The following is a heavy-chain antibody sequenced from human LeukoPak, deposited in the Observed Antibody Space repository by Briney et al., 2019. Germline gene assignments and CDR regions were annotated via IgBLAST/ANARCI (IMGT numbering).Heavy chain of an antibody. V-gene: IGHV1-18*01. Sequence: GASVKVSCKTSGYSFINYGITWVRQAPGPGLEWMGWVSAYTDNTNYVQKFQGRVSMTTDTSPNTAYMELRSLRPDDTAVYYCARDCIGCHGFDFWGQGTLVTVSS. CDR1: GYSFINYG. CDR2: VSAYTDNT. CDR3: ARDCIGCHGFDF. J-gene: IGHJ4*02. D-gene: IGHD2-15*01.